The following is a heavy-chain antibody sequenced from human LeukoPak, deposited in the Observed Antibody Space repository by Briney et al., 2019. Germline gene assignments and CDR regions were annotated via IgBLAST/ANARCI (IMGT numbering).Heavy chain of an antibody. J-gene: IGHJ4*02. CDR1: GFTFSNYA. D-gene: IGHD3-16*01. CDR3: ANLNAPYWGNFDY. Sequence: GGSLRLSCVVSGFTFSNYAMTWVRQAPGQGLDWVSAISDSGVTAYYADSVKGRFTISRDNSKSTLYLQMNSLRAEDTAVYYCANLNAPYWGNFDYWGQGTMVTVSS. CDR2: ISDSGVTA. V-gene: IGHV3-23*01.